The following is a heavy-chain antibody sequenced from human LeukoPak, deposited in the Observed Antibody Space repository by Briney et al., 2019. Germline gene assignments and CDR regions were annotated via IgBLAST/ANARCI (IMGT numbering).Heavy chain of an antibody. J-gene: IGHJ4*02. CDR1: GYTFTSYG. CDR2: ISAYNGNT. D-gene: IGHD2/OR15-2a*01. V-gene: IGHV1-18*01. CDR3: ARGPLVLLDY. Sequence: ASVKVSCKASGYTFTSYGISWVRQAPGQGLEWMGWISAYNGNTNFAQKLQGRVTMTRNTSISTAYMELSSLRSEDTAVYYCARGPLVLLDYWGQGTLVTVSS.